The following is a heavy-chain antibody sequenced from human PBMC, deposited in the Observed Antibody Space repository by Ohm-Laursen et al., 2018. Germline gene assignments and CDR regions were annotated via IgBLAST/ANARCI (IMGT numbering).Heavy chain of an antibody. J-gene: IGHJ4*02. CDR3: ARDRSNSDY. CDR2: IGVHSGNT. Sequence: GSSVKVPCKASGYTFRNYGTSWVRQAPGQGLEWMGWIGVHSGNTDYAQSLQGRVTVTADTSTSTVYMELTNLRSDDTAMYYCARDRSNSDYWGQGTLVTVSS. D-gene: IGHD2/OR15-2a*01. V-gene: IGHV1-18*01. CDR1: GYTFRNYG.